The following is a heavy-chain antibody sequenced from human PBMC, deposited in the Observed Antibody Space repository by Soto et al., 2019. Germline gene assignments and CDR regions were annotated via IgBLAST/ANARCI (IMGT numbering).Heavy chain of an antibody. V-gene: IGHV3-23*01. CDR1: GFTFSSYA. Sequence: GGSLRLSCAASGFTFSSYAMSWVRQAPGKGLEWVSAISGSGGSTYYADSVKGRFTISRDNSKNTLYLQMNSLRAEDTAVYYCAKISAPNCSGGSCYFDYWGQGTLVTVSS. CDR3: AKISAPNCSGGSCYFDY. CDR2: ISGSGGST. J-gene: IGHJ4*02. D-gene: IGHD2-15*01.